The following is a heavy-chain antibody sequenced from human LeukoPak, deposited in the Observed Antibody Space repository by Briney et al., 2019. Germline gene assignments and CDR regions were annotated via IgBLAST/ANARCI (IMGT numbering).Heavy chain of an antibody. CDR3: AKVLPAAYFDY. Sequence: PGGSLRLSCAASGFTFSNYGMHWVRQAPGKGLEWVAFARYDESTKFYADSVKSRFTISRDNSKTTLYLQMNSLRAEDTAVYYCAKVLPAAYFDYWGQGTLVTVSS. V-gene: IGHV3-30*02. D-gene: IGHD2-2*01. J-gene: IGHJ4*02. CDR1: GFTFSNYG. CDR2: ARYDESTK.